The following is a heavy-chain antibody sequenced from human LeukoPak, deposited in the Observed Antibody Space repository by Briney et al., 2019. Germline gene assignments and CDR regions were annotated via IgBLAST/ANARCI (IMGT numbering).Heavy chain of an antibody. Sequence: SETLSLTCTVSGGSISSGDYYWSWIRQPPGKGLEWIGSIYHSGSTYYNPSLKSRVTISVDRSKNQFSLKLSSVTAADTAVYYCARDLGSGPNWYFDLWGRGTLVTVSS. D-gene: IGHD3-10*01. CDR1: GGSISSGDYY. J-gene: IGHJ2*01. CDR3: ARDLGSGPNWYFDL. CDR2: IYHSGST. V-gene: IGHV4-39*07.